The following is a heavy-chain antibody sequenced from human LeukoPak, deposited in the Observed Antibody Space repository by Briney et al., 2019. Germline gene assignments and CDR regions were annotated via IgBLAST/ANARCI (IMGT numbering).Heavy chain of an antibody. V-gene: IGHV3-23*01. CDR1: GFNFNYFA. CDR3: SRIKYGGNSGYHFDY. Sequence: GSLRLSCSASGFNFNYFAMSWIRQAPGKRLEWVSTIGDSGSGGSYADSVRGRFTISRDNSKNMVYLQMHSLRVDDSAVYYCSRIKYGGNSGYHFDYWGQGTLVTVSS. D-gene: IGHD4-23*01. CDR2: IGDSGSGG. J-gene: IGHJ4*02.